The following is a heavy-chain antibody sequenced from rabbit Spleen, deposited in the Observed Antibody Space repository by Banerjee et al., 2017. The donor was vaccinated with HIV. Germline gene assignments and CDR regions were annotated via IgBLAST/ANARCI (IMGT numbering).Heavy chain of an antibody. CDR1: GVSLNDKDV. CDR3: ARDAGTSFSTYGMDL. J-gene: IGHJ6*01. D-gene: IGHD8-1*01. V-gene: IGHV1S45*01. Sequence: QEQLEESGGGLVKPEGSLTLTCKASGVSLNDKDVMCWVRQAPGKGLEWIACINMVTGKSVYASWAKGRFILSRTSSTTVTLQMTSLTAADTATYFCARDAGTSFSTYGMDLWGQGTLVTVS. CDR2: INMVTGKS.